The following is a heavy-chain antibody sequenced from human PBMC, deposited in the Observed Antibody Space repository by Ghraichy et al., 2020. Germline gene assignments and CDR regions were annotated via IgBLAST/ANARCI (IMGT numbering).Heavy chain of an antibody. D-gene: IGHD3-3*01. CDR1: GFTFSSYA. Sequence: GGSLRLSCAASGFTFSSYAMHWVRQAPGKGLEYVSAISSNGGSTYYADSVKGRFTISRDNSKNTLYLQMGSLRAEDMAVYYCARDRSRFSYGMDVWGQGTTVTVSS. CDR3: ARDRSRFSYGMDV. J-gene: IGHJ6*02. V-gene: IGHV3-64*02. CDR2: ISSNGGST.